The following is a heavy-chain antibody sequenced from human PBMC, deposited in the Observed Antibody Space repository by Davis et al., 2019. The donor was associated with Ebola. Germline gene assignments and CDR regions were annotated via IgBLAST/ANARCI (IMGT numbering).Heavy chain of an antibody. CDR3: ARPWYSGTYYDAYDI. CDR1: GGSISSYGYY. D-gene: IGHD1-26*01. J-gene: IGHJ3*02. V-gene: IGHV4-39*01. CDR2: IDYSGSI. Sequence: MPSETLSLTCTVSGGSISSYGYYWGWIRQPPGQGLEWIGTIDYSGSIYYNPSLKSRVTISVDTSRNQFSLKLSSATAADTAVYYCARPWYSGTYYDAYDIWGQGTMVAVSS.